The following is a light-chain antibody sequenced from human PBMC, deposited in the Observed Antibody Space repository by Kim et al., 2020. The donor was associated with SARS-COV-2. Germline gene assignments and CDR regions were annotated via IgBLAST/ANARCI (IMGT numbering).Light chain of an antibody. Sequence: GNLALSPGERVTLSCRNRQNIGSGSVACYQQKPGQAPRLLTYGASGRATGNPDRFSGSGSGTDFTLTISRLEPEDFAVYYCQRYGAFGQGTKLEIK. J-gene: IGKJ2*01. CDR3: QRYGA. CDR2: GAS. CDR1: QNIGSGS. V-gene: IGKV3-20*01.